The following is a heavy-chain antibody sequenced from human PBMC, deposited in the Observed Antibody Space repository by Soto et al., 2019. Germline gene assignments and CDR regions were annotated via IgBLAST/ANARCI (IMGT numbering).Heavy chain of an antibody. CDR2: ISYDGSNK. J-gene: IGHJ4*02. CDR1: GFTFSSYG. D-gene: IGHD6-6*01. CDR3: AKYSIAARPSSFDY. Sequence: QVQLVESGGGVVQPGRSLRLSCAASGFTFSSYGMHWVRQAPGKGLEWVAVISYDGSNKYYADSVKGRFTISRDNSKNTLYLQMNSLRAEDTAVYYCAKYSIAARPSSFDYWGQGTLVTVSS. V-gene: IGHV3-30*18.